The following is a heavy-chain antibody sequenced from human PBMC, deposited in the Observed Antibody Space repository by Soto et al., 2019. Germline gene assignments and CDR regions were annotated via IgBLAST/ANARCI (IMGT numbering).Heavy chain of an antibody. CDR1: GFTFSSYA. D-gene: IGHD5-12*01. J-gene: IGHJ4*02. CDR3: VKSRGGNNFDFFD. CDR2: VRGNGDPP. Sequence: PVGSLRLSCSASGFTFSSYAMHWVRQAPGKGLEYVSGVRGNGDPPFYADSVKGRFTISRDNSKNTLYLQMSSLSADDTAVYYCVKSRGGNNFDFFDWGQGALVTV. V-gene: IGHV3-64D*06.